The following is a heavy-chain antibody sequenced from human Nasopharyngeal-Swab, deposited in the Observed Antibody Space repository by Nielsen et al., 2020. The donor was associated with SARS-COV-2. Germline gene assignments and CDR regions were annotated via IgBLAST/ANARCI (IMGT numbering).Heavy chain of an antibody. D-gene: IGHD2/OR15-2a*01. CDR2: INGDGSSL. J-gene: IGHJ4*02. CDR1: GFTFSNYR. CDR3: ARGRGSSTSMIGY. V-gene: IGHV3-74*01. Sequence: GESLKISCAASGFTFSNYRMHWVRQAPGKGLVWVSRINGDGSSLNYADFVKGRFTISTDNAKSTLYLEMNSLRAEDTAVYYCARGRGSSTSMIGYWGQGTLVTVCS.